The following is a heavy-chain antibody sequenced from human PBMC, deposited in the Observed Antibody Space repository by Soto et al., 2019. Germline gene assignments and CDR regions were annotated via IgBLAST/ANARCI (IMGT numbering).Heavy chain of an antibody. CDR3: ARGYCSSTSCPRAAGNDY. V-gene: IGHV1-18*04. CDR1: GYTFTSYG. D-gene: IGHD2-2*01. CDR2: ISAYNGNT. J-gene: IGHJ4*02. Sequence: ASVKVSCKASGYTFTSYGTSWVRQAPGQGLEWVGWISAYNGNTNYAQKLQGRVTMTTDTSTSTAYMELRSLRSDDTAVYYCARGYCSSTSCPRAAGNDYWGQGTLVTVSS.